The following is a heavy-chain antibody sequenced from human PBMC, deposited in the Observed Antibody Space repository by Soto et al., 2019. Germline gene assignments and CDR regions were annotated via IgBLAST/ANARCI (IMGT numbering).Heavy chain of an antibody. J-gene: IGHJ4*02. CDR1: GVSISSHY. D-gene: IGHD6-13*01. CDR3: ARGGASSLPFDY. Sequence: QVQLQESGPGLVKPSETLSLICTVSGVSISSHYWSWIRQPPGKGLEWIGYLSYTGDTSYNPSLQSRVSTSLDTSKNQFSLKLTSVTAADTAVYYCARGGASSLPFDYWGQGALVTFSS. CDR2: LSYTGDT. V-gene: IGHV4-59*11.